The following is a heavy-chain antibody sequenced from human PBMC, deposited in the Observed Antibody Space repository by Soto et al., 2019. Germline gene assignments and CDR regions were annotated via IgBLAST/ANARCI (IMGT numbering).Heavy chain of an antibody. Sequence: EVQLLESGGGLVQPGGSLRLSCAASGFTFNNYAMTWVRQAPGKGLEWVSAISGGGDTTSYADSVKGPFTVSRDGSKNTLYLQMSSLRAEDTALYYCAKGRGGSGSLTPRVDFWGQGILVTVSS. CDR2: ISGGGDTT. CDR1: GFTFNNYA. CDR3: AKGRGGSGSLTPRVDF. V-gene: IGHV3-23*01. D-gene: IGHD3-10*01. J-gene: IGHJ4*02.